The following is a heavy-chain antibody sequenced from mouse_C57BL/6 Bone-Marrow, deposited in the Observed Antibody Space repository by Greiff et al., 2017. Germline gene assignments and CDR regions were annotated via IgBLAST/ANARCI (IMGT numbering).Heavy chain of an antibody. CDR2: ISDGGSYT. Sequence: EVQVVESGGGLVKPGGSLKLSCAASGFTFSSYAMSWVRQTPEKRLEWVATISDGGSYTYYPDNVKGRFTISRDHAKNNLYLQMSHLKSEDTAMYYCARDRWLRDAMDYWGQGTSVTVSS. V-gene: IGHV5-4*01. CDR3: ARDRWLRDAMDY. J-gene: IGHJ4*01. D-gene: IGHD2-2*01. CDR1: GFTFSSYA.